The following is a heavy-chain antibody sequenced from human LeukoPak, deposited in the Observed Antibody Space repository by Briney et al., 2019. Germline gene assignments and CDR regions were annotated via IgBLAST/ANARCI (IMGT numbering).Heavy chain of an antibody. D-gene: IGHD3-22*01. CDR2: IYYSGST. CDR1: GGSINSYY. J-gene: IGHJ4*02. CDR3: ARGADSSGYYSIFYFDH. Sequence: SETLSLTCTVSGGSINSYYWSWIRQPPGKGLEWIGYIYYSGSTNYNPSLKSRVTISVDTSKNQFSLKLSSVTAAGTAVYYCARGADSSGYYSIFYFDHWGQGTLVTVSS. V-gene: IGHV4-59*01.